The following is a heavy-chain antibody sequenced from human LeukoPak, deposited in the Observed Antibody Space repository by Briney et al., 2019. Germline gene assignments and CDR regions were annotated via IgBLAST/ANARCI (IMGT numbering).Heavy chain of an antibody. CDR2: IYYSGST. D-gene: IGHD3-10*01. CDR1: GGSISSYY. J-gene: IGHJ4*02. V-gene: IGHV4-59*08. CDR3: ASHYYGSGISANV. Sequence: SETLSLTCTVSGGSISSYYWSWIRQPPGKGLEWIGYIYYSGSTSYNPSLKSRVTISVDTSKNQFSLKLSSVTAADTAVYYCASHYYGSGISANVWGQGTLVTVSS.